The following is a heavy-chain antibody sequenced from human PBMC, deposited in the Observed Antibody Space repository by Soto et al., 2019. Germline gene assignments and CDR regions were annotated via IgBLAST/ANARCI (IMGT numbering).Heavy chain of an antibody. Sequence: VQLVESGGVVVQPGGSLRLSCAASGFTFDDYTMHWVRQAPGKGLEWVSLISWDGGSTYYADSVKGRFTISRDNSKNSLYLQMNSLRTEDTALYYCAKAAGVPMTTAAIDYWGQGTLVTVSS. CDR2: ISWDGGST. CDR1: GFTFDDYT. CDR3: AKAAGVPMTTAAIDY. D-gene: IGHD4-4*01. V-gene: IGHV3-43*01. J-gene: IGHJ4*02.